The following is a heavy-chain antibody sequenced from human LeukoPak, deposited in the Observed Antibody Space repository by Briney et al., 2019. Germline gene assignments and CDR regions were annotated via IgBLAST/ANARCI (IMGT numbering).Heavy chain of an antibody. CDR1: GFTFSSYA. V-gene: IGHV3-30*04. D-gene: IGHD3-9*01. Sequence: PGGSLRLSCAASGFTFSSYAMHWVRQAPGKGLEWVAVISYDGSNKYYADSVKGRFTISRDNAKNSLYLQMNSLRAEDTAVYYCARGRRYFDWSHAKKKYYFDYWGQGTLVTVSS. J-gene: IGHJ4*02. CDR3: ARGRRYFDWSHAKKKYYFDY. CDR2: ISYDGSNK.